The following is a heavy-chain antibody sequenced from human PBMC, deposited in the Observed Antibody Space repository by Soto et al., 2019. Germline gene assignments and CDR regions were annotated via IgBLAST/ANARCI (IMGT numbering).Heavy chain of an antibody. J-gene: IGHJ4*02. CDR1: GYTFTSYY. V-gene: IGHV1-46*01. CDR2: INPSGGST. CDR3: ARTWARRGYSYTDY. Sequence: ASVKVSCKASGYTFTSYYMHWVRQDPGQGLEWMGIINPSGGSTSYAQKFQGRVTMTRDTSTSTVYMDPVDTATYYCARTWARRGYSYTDYWGQGTLVTVSS. D-gene: IGHD5-18*01.